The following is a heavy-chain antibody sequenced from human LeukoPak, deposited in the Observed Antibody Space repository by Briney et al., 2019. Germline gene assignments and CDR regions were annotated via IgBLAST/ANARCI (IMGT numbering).Heavy chain of an antibody. CDR2: ISGSGGST. J-gene: IGHJ4*02. V-gene: IGHV3-23*01. D-gene: IGHD2-15*01. CDR3: AKGNKGYCSGGSCYFVY. CDR1: GFTFSSYA. Sequence: GGSLRLSCAASGFTFSSYAMSWVRQAPGKGLEWVSAISGSGGSTYYADSVKGRFTISRDNSKNTLYLQMNSLRAEDTAVYYCAKGNKGYCSGGSCYFVYWGQGTLVTVSS.